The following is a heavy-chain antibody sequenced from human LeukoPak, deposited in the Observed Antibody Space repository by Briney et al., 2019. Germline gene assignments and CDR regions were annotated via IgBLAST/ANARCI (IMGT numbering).Heavy chain of an antibody. J-gene: IGHJ4*02. D-gene: IGHD4-17*01. Sequence: GGSLRLSCAVSGLTFSSYSMNWVRQAPGKGLEWVSYISSSSSTIYYADSVKGRFTISRDNAKNSLYLQMNSLRAEDTAVYCCARDRGRAASSYGDYSVSFDYWGQGTLVTVSS. CDR3: ARDRGRAASSYGDYSVSFDY. CDR1: GLTFSSYS. V-gene: IGHV3-48*01. CDR2: ISSSSSTI.